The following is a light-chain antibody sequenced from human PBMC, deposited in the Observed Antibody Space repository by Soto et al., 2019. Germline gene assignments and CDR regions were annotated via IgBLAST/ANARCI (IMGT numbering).Light chain of an antibody. CDR1: QSVTNNY. CDR3: HQYGSSPGT. CDR2: GAS. J-gene: IGKJ1*01. V-gene: IGKV3-20*01. Sequence: EIVLTQSPGTLSSSPGGRATLSCRASQSVTNNYLAWYQQKRGQAPRLLIWGASIRAADLPDRFSGGGSETYFTLTISRLETEDFAVYYCHQYGSSPGTFGQGTKVEI.